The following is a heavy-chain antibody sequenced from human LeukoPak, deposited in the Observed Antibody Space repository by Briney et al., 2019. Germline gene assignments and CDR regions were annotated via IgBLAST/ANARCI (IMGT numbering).Heavy chain of an antibody. Sequence: SETLSLTCTVSGGSVASTGCYWGWIRQPPGKGLEWIGSAYDTGSNYPPPSLKSRLTISVDTSKNQFALTLSSVTAADTAVYYCGRHVSNGWDYHYGLDVWGQGTTVTVSS. D-gene: IGHD6-19*01. CDR1: GGSVASTGCY. CDR3: GRHVSNGWDYHYGLDV. J-gene: IGHJ6*01. V-gene: IGHV4-39*01. CDR2: AYDTGSN.